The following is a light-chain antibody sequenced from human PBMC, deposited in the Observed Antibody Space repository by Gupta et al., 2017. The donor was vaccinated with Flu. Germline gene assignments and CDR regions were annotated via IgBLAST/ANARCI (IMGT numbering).Light chain of an antibody. CDR1: QSISSY. J-gene: IGKJ2*01. CDR3: QQRYSSPLYT. CDR2: AAS. V-gene: IGKV1-39*01. Sequence: DIQMTQSPSSLSASVGDRVTITCRASQSISSYLNWYQQKPGKAPKLLIYAASSLQSGVPSRFSGSGSGTDLTLTISSLQPEDFATYYCQQRYSSPLYTFGQGTKLEIK.